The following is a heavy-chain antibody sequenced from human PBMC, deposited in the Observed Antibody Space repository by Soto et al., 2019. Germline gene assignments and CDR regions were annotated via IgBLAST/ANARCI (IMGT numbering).Heavy chain of an antibody. Sequence: SETLSLTCTVSGGSISSGDYYWSWIRQPPGKGLEWIGYIYYSGSTYYNPSLKSRVTISVDTSKNQFSLKLSSVTAADTAVYYCARVADCSGGRCYFSVDYWGQGTLVTVS. CDR2: IYYSGST. V-gene: IGHV4-30-4*01. CDR3: ARVADCSGGRCYFSVDY. D-gene: IGHD2-15*01. J-gene: IGHJ4*02. CDR1: GGSISSGDYY.